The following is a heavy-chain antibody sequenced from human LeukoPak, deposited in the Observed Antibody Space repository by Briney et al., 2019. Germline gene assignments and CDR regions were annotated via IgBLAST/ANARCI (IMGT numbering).Heavy chain of an antibody. CDR3: ARGLGIAAEVDAFDI. J-gene: IGHJ3*02. CDR2: INHSGST. CDR1: GGSFSGYY. V-gene: IGHV4-34*01. D-gene: IGHD6-13*01. Sequence: PSETLSLTCAVYGGSFSGYYWSWIRQPPGKGLEWIGEINHSGSTNYNPSLKSRVTISVDTSKNQFSLKLSSVTAADTAVYYCARGLGIAAEVDAFDIWGQGTTVTVSS.